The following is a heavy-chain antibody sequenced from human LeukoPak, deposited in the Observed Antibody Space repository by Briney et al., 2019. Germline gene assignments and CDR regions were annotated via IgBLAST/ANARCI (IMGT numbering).Heavy chain of an antibody. V-gene: IGHV3-53*04. Sequence: GSLRLSCAASGLTVSSNYITWVRQPPGKGLEWVSVLHAAGGTYYADSAKGRFTISRHISKNTVYLQMNSLRAEDTAVYYCAREGYDSSGYPRLLDYWGQGTLVTVPS. CDR2: LHAAGGT. CDR1: GLTVSSNY. D-gene: IGHD3-22*01. CDR3: AREGYDSSGYPRLLDY. J-gene: IGHJ4*02.